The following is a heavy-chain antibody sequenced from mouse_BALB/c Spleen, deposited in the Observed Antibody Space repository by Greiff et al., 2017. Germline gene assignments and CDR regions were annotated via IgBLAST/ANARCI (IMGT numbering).Heavy chain of an antibody. CDR2: ISSGGST. CDR3: ARPDYDWFAY. D-gene: IGHD2-4*01. Sequence: DVKLVESGGGLVKPGGSLKLSCAASGFTFSSYAMSWVRQTPEKRLEWVASISSGGSTYYPDSVKGRFTISRDNARNILYLQMSSLRSEDTAMYYCARPDYDWFAYWGQGTLVTVSA. V-gene: IGHV5-6-5*01. CDR1: GFTFSSYA. J-gene: IGHJ3*01.